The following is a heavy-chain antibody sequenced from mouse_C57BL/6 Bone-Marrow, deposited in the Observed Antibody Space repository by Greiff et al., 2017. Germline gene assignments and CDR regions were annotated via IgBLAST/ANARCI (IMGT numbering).Heavy chain of an antibody. Sequence: EVHLVESGGGLVKPGGSLKLSCAASGFTFSSYAMSWVRQTPEKRLEWVATIRDGGSYTYYTDTVKGRFTISRDNAKNNLYLQMSHLKSEDTAMYYCARGLGPDYYAMDYWGQGTSVTVSS. J-gene: IGHJ4*01. CDR3: ARGLGPDYYAMDY. D-gene: IGHD4-1*01. CDR1: GFTFSSYA. CDR2: IRDGGSYT. V-gene: IGHV5-4*01.